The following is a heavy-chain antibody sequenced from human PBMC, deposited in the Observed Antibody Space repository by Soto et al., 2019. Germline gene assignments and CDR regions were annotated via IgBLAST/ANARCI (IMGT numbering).Heavy chain of an antibody. D-gene: IGHD5-12*01. CDR2: INPNSGDI. Sequence: ASVKVSCKASGYTFTDYYMHWVRQVPGQGLEWMGWINPNSGDIKYAQKFQGRVAVTRDTSITTVCMELSRLTSDDTAAYYCARGRGVANNYLVIFDYWGQGTLVTVSS. CDR1: GYTFTDYY. CDR3: ARGRGVANNYLVIFDY. J-gene: IGHJ4*02. V-gene: IGHV1-2*02.